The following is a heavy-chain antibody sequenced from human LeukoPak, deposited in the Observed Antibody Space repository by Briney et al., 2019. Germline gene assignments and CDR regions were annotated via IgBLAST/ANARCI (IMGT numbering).Heavy chain of an antibody. CDR1: GYTFTSYD. CDR3: ARWGVITGTTFDY. CDR2: MNPNSGNT. D-gene: IGHD1-20*01. Sequence: ASVKVSCKASGYTFTSYDINWERQATGQGLEWMGWMNPNSGNTGYAQKFQGRVTMTRNTSISTAYMELSSLRSEDTAVYYCARWGVITGTTFDYWGQGTLVTVSS. J-gene: IGHJ4*02. V-gene: IGHV1-8*01.